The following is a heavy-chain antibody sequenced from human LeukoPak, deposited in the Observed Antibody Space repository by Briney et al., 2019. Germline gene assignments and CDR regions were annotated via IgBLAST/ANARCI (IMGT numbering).Heavy chain of an antibody. CDR2: IYYSGST. D-gene: IGHD2-2*01. V-gene: IGHV4-31*03. CDR3: ASHDPDLWERGKPDIVVVPAARSFDY. Sequence: NSSETLSLTCTVSGGSISSGGYYWSWIRQHPGKGLEWIGYIYYSGSTYYNSSLKSRVTISVDTPKNQFSLKLSSVTAADTAVYYCASHDPDLWERGKPDIVVVPAARSFDYWGQGTLVTVSS. CDR1: GGSISSGGYY. J-gene: IGHJ4*02.